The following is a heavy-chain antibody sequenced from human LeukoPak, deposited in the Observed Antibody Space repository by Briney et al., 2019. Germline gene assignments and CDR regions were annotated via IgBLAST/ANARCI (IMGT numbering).Heavy chain of an antibody. J-gene: IGHJ6*04. CDR3: ASGVAVAGTYYYYGMDV. CDR1: GGTFSSFA. Sequence: SVKVSCKASGGTFSSFAVSWVRQAPGQGLEWMGGIIPLFDTTNYAQKFQGRVTISADKSTSTIYMEMSSLRSEDTAVYYCASGVAVAGTYYYYGMDVWGKGTTVTGSS. D-gene: IGHD6-19*01. V-gene: IGHV1-69*06. CDR2: IIPLFDTT.